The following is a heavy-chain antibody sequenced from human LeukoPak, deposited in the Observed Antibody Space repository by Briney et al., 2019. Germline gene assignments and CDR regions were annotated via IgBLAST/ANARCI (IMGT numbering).Heavy chain of an antibody. Sequence: SETLSLTCTVSGGSISSGGYYWSWLRQFPGKGLNWIGYIHYTGATYYTPSLRSRLIISIDRSKNQFSLKLSSVTAADTAVYYCARSSTSDYALADDLWGQGTLVTVSS. CDR1: GGSISSGGYY. V-gene: IGHV4-31*03. CDR3: ARSSTSDYALADDL. J-gene: IGHJ4*01. D-gene: IGHD5-12*01. CDR2: IHYTGAT.